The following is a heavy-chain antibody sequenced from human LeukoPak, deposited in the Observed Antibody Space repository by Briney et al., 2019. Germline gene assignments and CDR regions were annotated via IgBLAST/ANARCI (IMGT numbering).Heavy chain of an antibody. J-gene: IGHJ4*02. CDR3: AKEPSGSLYSFDY. D-gene: IGHD1-26*01. V-gene: IGHV3-30*18. CDR2: ISYDGSKK. CDR1: GFTFSSYG. Sequence: GGSLRLSCAASGFTFSSYGMHWVRQAPGEGLEWVAVISYDGSKKYYSDSVKGRFTISRDNSKNTLYLQMNNLRPEDTALYYCAKEPSGSLYSFDYWGQGTLVTVSS.